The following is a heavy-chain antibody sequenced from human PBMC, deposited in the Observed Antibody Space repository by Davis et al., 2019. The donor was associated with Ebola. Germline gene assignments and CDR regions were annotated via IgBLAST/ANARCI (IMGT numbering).Heavy chain of an antibody. D-gene: IGHD1-1*01. Sequence: GGSLRLSCAASGFTFSSYAMSWVRQAPGKGLEWVAFIRYDGSNKYYADSVKGRFTISRDNSKNMLYLQMNSLRAEDTAVYYCARAGLERRWGTPYYYYGMDVWGKGTTVTVSS. V-gene: IGHV3-30*02. CDR3: ARAGLERRWGTPYYYYGMDV. J-gene: IGHJ6*04. CDR1: GFTFSSYA. CDR2: IRYDGSNK.